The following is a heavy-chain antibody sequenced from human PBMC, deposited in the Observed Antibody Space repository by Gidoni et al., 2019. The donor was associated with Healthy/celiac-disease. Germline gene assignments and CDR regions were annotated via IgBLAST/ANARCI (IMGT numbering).Heavy chain of an antibody. CDR2: IKSKTDGGTT. Sequence: EVQLVESGGGLVKPGGSLRLSCAASGFTFSNAWMSWVRQAPGKGLEWVGRIKSKTDGGTTDYAAPVKGRFTISRDDSKNTLYLQMNSLKTEDTAVYYCTTDVSSFSPLTVYYYGMDVWGQGTTVTVSS. J-gene: IGHJ6*02. V-gene: IGHV3-15*01. D-gene: IGHD2-21*02. CDR1: GFTFSNAW. CDR3: TTDVSSFSPLTVYYYGMDV.